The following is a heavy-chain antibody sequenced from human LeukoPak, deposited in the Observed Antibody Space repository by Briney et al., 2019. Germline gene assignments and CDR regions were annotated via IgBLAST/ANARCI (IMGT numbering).Heavy chain of an antibody. D-gene: IGHD6-19*01. CDR1: GFTFSSYG. CDR3: ATADGYRSGWRDAFDI. CDR2: IWYDGSNK. Sequence: GGSLRLSCAASGFTFSSYGMHWVRQAPGKGLEWVAVIWYDGSNKYYADSVKGRFTISRDNSKSTLYLQMNSLRAEDTAVYYGATADGYRSGWRDAFDIWGQGTMVTVSS. V-gene: IGHV3-30*02. J-gene: IGHJ3*02.